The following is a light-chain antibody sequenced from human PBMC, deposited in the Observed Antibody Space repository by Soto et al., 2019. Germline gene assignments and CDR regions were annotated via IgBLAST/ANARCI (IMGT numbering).Light chain of an antibody. CDR1: SSDVGGYNF. V-gene: IGLV2-14*01. Sequence: QSALTQPASVSGSPGQSITISCTGTSSDVGGYNFVSWYQQYPGKAPKLMIYEVSNWPSGVSNRFSGSKSGNAASLTISGLQAEDEADYYCSSYTSTSPLYVFGTGTKLTVL. CDR2: EVS. CDR3: SSYTSTSPLYV. J-gene: IGLJ1*01.